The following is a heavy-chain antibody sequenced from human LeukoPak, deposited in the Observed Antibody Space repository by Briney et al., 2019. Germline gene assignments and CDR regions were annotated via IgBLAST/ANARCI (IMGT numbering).Heavy chain of an antibody. Sequence: GGSLRLSCVGSGFTFRSHAMSWVRQAPEKGLEFVSGIYEKGGTTYYADSVKGRFSISRDNSKNTLYLQMDSLRGEDTAVYYCAKDFRIGYSAHFDYWGQGALVTVSS. CDR3: AKDFRIGYSAHFDY. V-gene: IGHV3-23*01. CDR2: IYEKGGTT. CDR1: GFTFRSHA. J-gene: IGHJ4*02. D-gene: IGHD2-21*01.